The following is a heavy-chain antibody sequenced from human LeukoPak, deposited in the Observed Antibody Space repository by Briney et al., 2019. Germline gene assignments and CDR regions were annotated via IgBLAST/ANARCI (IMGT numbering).Heavy chain of an antibody. D-gene: IGHD3-9*01. Sequence: PGGSLRLSCAASGFTFSSYAMSWVRQAPGKGLEWVSAISGSGGSTYYADSVKGRFTISRDNSKNTLYLQMNSLRAEDTAVYYCARDLMAGYYDILTENYWGQGTLVTVSS. V-gene: IGHV3-23*01. CDR2: ISGSGGST. CDR1: GFTFSSYA. CDR3: ARDLMAGYYDILTENY. J-gene: IGHJ4*02.